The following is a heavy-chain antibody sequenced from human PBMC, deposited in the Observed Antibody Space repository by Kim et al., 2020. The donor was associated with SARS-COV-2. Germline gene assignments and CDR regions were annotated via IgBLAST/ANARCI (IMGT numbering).Heavy chain of an antibody. CDR3: ASGDCSSTSCSNSAEYFQH. D-gene: IGHD2-2*01. Sequence: SETLSLTCAVYGGSFSGYYWSWIRQPPGKGLEWIGEINHSGSTNYNPSLKSRVTISVDTSKNQFSLKLSSVTAADTAVYYCASGDCSSTSCSNSAEYFQHWGQGTLVTVSS. V-gene: IGHV4-34*01. J-gene: IGHJ1*01. CDR2: INHSGST. CDR1: GGSFSGYY.